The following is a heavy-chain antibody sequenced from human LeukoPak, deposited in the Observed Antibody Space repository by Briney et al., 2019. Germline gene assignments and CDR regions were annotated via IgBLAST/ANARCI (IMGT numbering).Heavy chain of an antibody. CDR3: TRGRMNHYDSSGYWIDY. J-gene: IGHJ4*02. CDR1: GFTFGDSA. Sequence: GRSLRLSSTASGFTFGDSAMSWVRQAPGKGLEWVGLIRSKSYGGTTEYAASVKGRFTLSRDDSKSIAYVQMNSLKIEDTAVYYCTRGRMNHYDSSGYWIDYWGQGTLVTVSS. CDR2: IRSKSYGGTT. D-gene: IGHD3-22*01. V-gene: IGHV3-49*04.